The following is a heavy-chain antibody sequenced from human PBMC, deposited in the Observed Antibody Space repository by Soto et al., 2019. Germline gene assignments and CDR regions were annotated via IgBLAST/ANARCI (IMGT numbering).Heavy chain of an antibody. CDR2: VNPIVSMS. CDR3: ASSYGSGYRAFDY. D-gene: IGHD3-10*01. Sequence: QVQLVQSGAEVKRPGSSVKVSCKASGDTFNFYSINWVRQAPGLRLEWMGRVNPIVSMSNYAQKFQGRVTMTADKSPRTAYMELSSLRSEDTAIYYCASSYGSGYRAFDYWGQGALVTVSS. V-gene: IGHV1-69*02. CDR1: GDTFNFYS. J-gene: IGHJ4*02.